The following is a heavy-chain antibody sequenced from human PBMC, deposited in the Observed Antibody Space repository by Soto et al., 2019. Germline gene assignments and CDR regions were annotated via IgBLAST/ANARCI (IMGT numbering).Heavy chain of an antibody. CDR2: IYYSGST. Sequence: SETLSLTCTVSGGSISSSSYYWGWIRQPPGKGLEWIGSIYYSGSTYYNPSLKSRVTISVDTSKNQFSLKLSSVTAADTAVYYCARSKIRGYSYGYWFDPWGQGTLVTVSS. D-gene: IGHD5-18*01. CDR1: GGSISSSSYY. V-gene: IGHV4-39*01. J-gene: IGHJ5*02. CDR3: ARSKIRGYSYGYWFDP.